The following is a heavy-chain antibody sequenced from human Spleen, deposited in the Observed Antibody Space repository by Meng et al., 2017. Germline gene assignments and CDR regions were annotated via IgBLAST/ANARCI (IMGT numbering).Heavy chain of an antibody. CDR3: ARGPTTMAHDFDY. D-gene: IGHD4-11*01. J-gene: IGHJ4*02. CDR1: GGSISSHY. CDR2: IFHTGSN. V-gene: IGHV4-59*11. Sequence: ESLKISCSVSGGSISSHYWNWIRQPPGKGLEWMGYIFHTGSNNFKSSLKSRVTISGDTSKNQFSLKLRSVTAADTAVYYCARGPTTMAHDFDYWGQGTLVTVSS.